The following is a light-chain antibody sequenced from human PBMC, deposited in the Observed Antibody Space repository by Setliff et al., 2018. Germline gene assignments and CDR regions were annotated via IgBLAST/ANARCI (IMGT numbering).Light chain of an antibody. CDR1: SRDVGGYNF. Sequence: QSALTQPAAVSGSPGQSIAISCTGTSRDVGGYNFVSWYQQHPDKAPKLLIYDVTVRPSGVSDRFSGSKSGNTASLTISGLQAEDEADYYCLSYTSDTTHAVFGGGT. J-gene: IGLJ2*01. V-gene: IGLV2-14*01. CDR2: DVT. CDR3: LSYTSDTTHAV.